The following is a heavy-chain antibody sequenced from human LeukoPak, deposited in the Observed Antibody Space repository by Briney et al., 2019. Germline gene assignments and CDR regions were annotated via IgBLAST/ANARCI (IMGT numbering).Heavy chain of an antibody. CDR2: ISGSGGSS. V-gene: IGHV3-23*01. CDR1: GFPFRSYA. J-gene: IGHJ4*02. D-gene: IGHD3-22*01. Sequence: GSLRLSCAASGFPFRSYAMSWVRQAPGKGLEWVSAISGSGGSSYYADSVKGRFTISRDNSKNTLYLQMNSLRAEDTAVYYCGREYASSGYCDSWGQGTLVTVSS. CDR3: GREYASSGYCDS.